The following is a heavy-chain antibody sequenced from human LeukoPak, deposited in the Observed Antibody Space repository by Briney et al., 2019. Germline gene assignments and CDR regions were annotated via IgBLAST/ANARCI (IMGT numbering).Heavy chain of an antibody. V-gene: IGHV3-30*04. D-gene: IGHD5-12*01. Sequence: GRSLRLSYAASGFTFSSYAMHWVRQAPGKGLEWVAVISYDGSNKYYADSVKGRFTISRDNSKNTLYLQMNSLRAEDTAVYYCARDQDEWLQVDYWGQGTLVTVSS. J-gene: IGHJ4*02. CDR3: ARDQDEWLQVDY. CDR2: ISYDGSNK. CDR1: GFTFSSYA.